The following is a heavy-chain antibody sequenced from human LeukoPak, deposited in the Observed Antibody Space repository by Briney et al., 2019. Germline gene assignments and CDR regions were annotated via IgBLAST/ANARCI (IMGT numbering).Heavy chain of an antibody. CDR2: VSWNSGSI. J-gene: IGHJ1*01. D-gene: IGHD2-8*02. CDR3: AKDIVVYERSSPLS. CDR1: GFTFDDYA. Sequence: GGSLRLSCAASGFTFDDYAMHWVRQAPGKGLEWVSGVSWNSGSIGYADSVKGRFTISRDNAKNSLYLQMNSLRVEDTALYYCAKDIVVYERSSPLSWGQGTLVTVSS. V-gene: IGHV3-9*01.